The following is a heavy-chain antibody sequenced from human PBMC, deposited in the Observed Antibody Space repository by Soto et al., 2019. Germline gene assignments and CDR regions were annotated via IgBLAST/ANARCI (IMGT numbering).Heavy chain of an antibody. CDR1: GFTFSSYA. V-gene: IGHV3-23*01. CDR2: ISGSGGST. D-gene: IGHD1-26*01. Sequence: TGGSLRLSCAASGFTFSSYAMSWVRQAPGKGLEWVSAISGSGGSTYYADSVKGRFTISRDNSKNTLYLQMNSLRAEDTAVYYCATVIVGATTFDYWGQVTLVTVSS. J-gene: IGHJ4*02. CDR3: ATVIVGATTFDY.